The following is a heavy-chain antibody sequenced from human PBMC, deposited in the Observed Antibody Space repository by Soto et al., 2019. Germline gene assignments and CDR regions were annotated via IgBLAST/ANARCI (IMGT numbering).Heavy chain of an antibody. Sequence: VGSLRLSCAASGFTFSSYAMSWVRQAPGKGLEWVSAISGSGGSTYYADSVKGRFTISRDNSKNTLYLQMNSLRAEDTAVYYCAKDTRIAVAYNWFDPWGQGTLVSVSS. D-gene: IGHD6-19*01. CDR1: GFTFSSYA. CDR2: ISGSGGST. V-gene: IGHV3-23*01. J-gene: IGHJ5*02. CDR3: AKDTRIAVAYNWFDP.